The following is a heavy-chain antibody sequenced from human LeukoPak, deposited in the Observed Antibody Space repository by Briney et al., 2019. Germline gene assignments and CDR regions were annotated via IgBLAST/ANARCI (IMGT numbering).Heavy chain of an antibody. V-gene: IGHV3-21*01. Sequence: GGSLRLSCAASGFTFSSYSMNWVRQAPGKGLEWVSSISSSSSYIYYADSVKGRFTISRDNAKNSLYLQMNSLRAEDTAVYYCASKIADSTTYWGQGTLVTVSS. CDR2: ISSSSSYI. CDR1: GFTFSSYS. D-gene: IGHD2-2*01. J-gene: IGHJ4*02. CDR3: ASKIADSTTY.